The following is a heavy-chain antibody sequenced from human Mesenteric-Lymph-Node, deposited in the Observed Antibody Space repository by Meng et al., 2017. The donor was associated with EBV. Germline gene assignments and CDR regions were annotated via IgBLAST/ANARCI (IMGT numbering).Heavy chain of an antibody. CDR3: ARASSERLLEY. CDR1: GDSITNNKW. J-gene: IGHJ4*02. V-gene: IGHV4-4*02. Sequence: QVQLQESGPGRVRPSGARSLTCAVSGDSITNNKWWRWVRQPPGKGLEWIGEVYQSGPTYYNPSLERRVTISMDTYKSQFSLSLSSVTAADAAIYFCARASSERLLEYWGQGIMVTVSS. D-gene: IGHD1-14*01. CDR2: VYQSGPT.